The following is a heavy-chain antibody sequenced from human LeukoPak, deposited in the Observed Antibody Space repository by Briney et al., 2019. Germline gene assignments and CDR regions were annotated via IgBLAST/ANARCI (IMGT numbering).Heavy chain of an antibody. CDR3: ARHRMATIETYYYYYMDV. CDR1: GGSISSYY. D-gene: IGHD5-24*01. CDR2: IYYSGST. Sequence: SETLSLTCTVSGGSISSYYWSWIRQPPGKGLEWIGYIYYSGSTNYNPSLESRVTISVDTSKNQFSLKLSSVTAADTAVYYCARHRMATIETYYYYYMDVWGKGTTVTISS. J-gene: IGHJ6*03. V-gene: IGHV4-59*01.